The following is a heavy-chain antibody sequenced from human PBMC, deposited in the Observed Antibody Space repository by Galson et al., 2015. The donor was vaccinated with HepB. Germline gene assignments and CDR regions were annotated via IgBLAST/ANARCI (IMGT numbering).Heavy chain of an antibody. J-gene: IGHJ2*01. V-gene: IGHV3-74*01. Sequence: SLRLSCAASGFTFSSYAMSWVRQAPGKGLVWVSRINSDGSSTSYADSVKGRFTISRDNAKNTLYLQMNSLRAEDTAVYYCARAVVVPAAIENWYFDLWGRGTLVTVSS. CDR3: ARAVVVPAAIENWYFDL. CDR2: INSDGSST. D-gene: IGHD2-2*01. CDR1: GFTFSSYA.